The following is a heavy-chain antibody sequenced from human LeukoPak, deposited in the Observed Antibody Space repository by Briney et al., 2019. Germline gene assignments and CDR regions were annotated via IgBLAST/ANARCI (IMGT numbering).Heavy chain of an antibody. V-gene: IGHV4-59*08. CDR2: ISYRGST. J-gene: IGHJ4*02. CDR3: AGGDSSGWTDFDY. D-gene: IGHD6-19*01. Sequence: SETLSLTCTVSGGSISNYYWSWIRQPPGKGLEWIGFISYRGSTNYNPSLKSRVTISLDTSKKQFSLKLSSVTAADTAVFYCAGGDSSGWTDFDYWGQGTLVTVSS. CDR1: GGSISNYY.